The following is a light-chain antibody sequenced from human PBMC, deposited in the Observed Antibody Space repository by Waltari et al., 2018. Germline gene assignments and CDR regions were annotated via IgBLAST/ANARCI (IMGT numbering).Light chain of an antibody. V-gene: IGKV1-12*01. CDR2: DAS. Sequence: DIQMTQSPSSVSASVGDKVTITCRASQGINSCLAWYQQKPGKAPKLLIYDASSLPTGVPSRFSGSESGTDFTLTISSLQPEDFATYYCQQANRFPLTFGGGTKVELK. J-gene: IGKJ4*01. CDR1: QGINSC. CDR3: QQANRFPLT.